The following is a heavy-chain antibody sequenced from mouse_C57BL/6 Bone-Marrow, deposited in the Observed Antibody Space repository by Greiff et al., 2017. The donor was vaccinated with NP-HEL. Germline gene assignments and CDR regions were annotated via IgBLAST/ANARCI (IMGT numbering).Heavy chain of an antibody. CDR3: AKIYYYGGYFDV. V-gene: IGHV1-64*01. CDR2: IHPNSGST. J-gene: IGHJ1*03. D-gene: IGHD1-1*01. CDR1: GYTFTSYW. Sequence: VKLQQSGAELVKPGASVKLSCKASGYTFTSYWMHWVKQRPGQGLEWIGMIHPNSGSTNYNEKFKSKATLTVDKSSSTAYMQLSSLTSEDSAVYYCAKIYYYGGYFDVWGTGTTVTVSS.